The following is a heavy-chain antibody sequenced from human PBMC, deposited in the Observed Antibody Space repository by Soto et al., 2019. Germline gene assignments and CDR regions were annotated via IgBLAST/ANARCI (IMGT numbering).Heavy chain of an antibody. CDR3: AREVSGYDILTGPHGWFDP. CDR2: IYYTGST. D-gene: IGHD3-9*01. CDR1: GGSVSSESHY. Sequence: SETLSLTCTVSGGSVSSESHYWSWIRQTPGKGLEWIGYIYYTGSTNYNPSLKGRVTMSVDTSRDQVSLRLRSVTRADTAVYYCAREVSGYDILTGPHGWFDPWGQGTLVTVSS. J-gene: IGHJ5*02. V-gene: IGHV4-61*01.